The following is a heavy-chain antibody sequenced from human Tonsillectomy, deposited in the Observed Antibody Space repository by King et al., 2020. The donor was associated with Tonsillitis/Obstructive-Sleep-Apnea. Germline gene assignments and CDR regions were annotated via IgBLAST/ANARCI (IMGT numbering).Heavy chain of an antibody. Sequence: QLVQSGAEVKKPGASVKVSCKASGYTFTDYYIHWVRQAPGQGLEWMGWINPNSGGTNYAQKFKGRVAMTRDTSISTAYMDLSRLRSDDTAVYYCARGLYGSGRGYYYGMDVWGQGXTVTVSS. CDR3: ARGLYGSGRGYYYGMDV. J-gene: IGHJ6*02. V-gene: IGHV1-2*02. D-gene: IGHD3-10*01. CDR1: GYTFTDYY. CDR2: INPNSGGT.